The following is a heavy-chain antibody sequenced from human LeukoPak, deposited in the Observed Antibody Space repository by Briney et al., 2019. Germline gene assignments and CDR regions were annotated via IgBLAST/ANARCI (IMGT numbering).Heavy chain of an antibody. Sequence: PSETLSLTCTVSGDSISGFYWSWIRQAAGKGLEWIGHIYTSGSTNYNPSLKSRITISVDTSKNQFSLKLSSVTAADTAVYYCARNSCPSGSCYDNRGYFDYWGQGTLVTVSS. J-gene: IGHJ4*02. CDR1: GDSISGFY. CDR2: IYTSGST. V-gene: IGHV4-4*07. D-gene: IGHD2-15*01. CDR3: ARNSCPSGSCYDNRGYFDY.